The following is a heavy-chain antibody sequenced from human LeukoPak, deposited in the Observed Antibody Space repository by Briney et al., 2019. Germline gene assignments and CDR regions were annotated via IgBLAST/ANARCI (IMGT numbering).Heavy chain of an antibody. D-gene: IGHD4-17*01. CDR2: IYPGDSDT. V-gene: IGHV5-51*01. CDR3: ARLREDGDYFDY. CDR1: GYRFTTYW. J-gene: IGHJ4*02. Sequence: GESQKISCKGSGYRFTTYWIAWVRQLPGKGLEWMGTIYPGDSDTRYSPSFQGQVTISADKSISTAYLQWSSLKASDTAMYYCARLREDGDYFDYWGQGTLVTVSS.